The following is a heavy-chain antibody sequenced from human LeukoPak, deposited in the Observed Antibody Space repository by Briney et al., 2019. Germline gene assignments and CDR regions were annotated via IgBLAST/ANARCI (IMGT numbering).Heavy chain of an antibody. Sequence: SVKVSCKASVGTFSSYAISWVRQAPGQGLEWMGGIIPIFGTANYAQKFQGRVTITADKSTSTAYMELSSLRSEDTAVYYCARGNNAYCSGGSCYPNWGQGTLVTVSS. CDR2: IIPIFGTA. CDR1: VGTFSSYA. J-gene: IGHJ4*02. V-gene: IGHV1-69*06. D-gene: IGHD2-15*01. CDR3: ARGNNAYCSGGSCYPN.